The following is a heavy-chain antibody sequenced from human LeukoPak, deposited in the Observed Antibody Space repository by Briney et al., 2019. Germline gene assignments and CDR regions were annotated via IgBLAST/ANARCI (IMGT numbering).Heavy chain of an antibody. CDR3: AREHIAARRGFDY. J-gene: IGHJ4*02. CDR1: VGTFSSYA. D-gene: IGHD6-6*01. Sequence: ASVKVSCKASVGTFSSYAISWVRQAPGQGLEWMGRIIPIFGTANYAQKFQGRVTITTDESTSTAYMELSSLRSEDTAVYYCAREHIAARRGFDYWGQGTLVTVSS. V-gene: IGHV1-69*05. CDR2: IIPIFGTA.